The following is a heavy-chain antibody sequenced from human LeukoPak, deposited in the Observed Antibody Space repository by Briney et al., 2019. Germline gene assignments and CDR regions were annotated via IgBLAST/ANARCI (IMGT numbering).Heavy chain of an antibody. CDR1: GLTFSSYA. D-gene: IGHD6-19*01. CDR2: ISASGGTT. V-gene: IGHV3-23*01. CDR3: AKVRERQWLYYFDY. J-gene: IGHJ4*02. Sequence: GGSLRLSCSASGLTFSSYAIHWVRQAPGKGLEWVSLISASGGTTYYADSVKGRFTISRDNSENTLYLQMNSLRAEDTAVYYCAKVRERQWLYYFDYWGQGTLVTVSS.